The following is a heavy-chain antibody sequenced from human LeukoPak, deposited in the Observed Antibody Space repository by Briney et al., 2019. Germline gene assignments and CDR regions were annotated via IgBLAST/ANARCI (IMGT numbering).Heavy chain of an antibody. D-gene: IGHD5-24*01. CDR1: GFSFSDYS. CDR3: ARPSPPGDGYNPCDY. V-gene: IGHV3-30*04. CDR2: ISNDERNK. J-gene: IGHJ4*02. Sequence: GGSLRLSCVASGFSFSDYSMNWVRQAPGKGLEWVAVISNDERNKYYTDSVKGRFTISRDNSKSTVYLQMNSLRLEDTAVYYCARPSPPGDGYNPCDYWGPGALVIVSS.